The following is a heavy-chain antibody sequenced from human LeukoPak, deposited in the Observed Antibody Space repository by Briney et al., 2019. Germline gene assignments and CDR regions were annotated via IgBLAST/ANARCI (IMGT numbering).Heavy chain of an antibody. J-gene: IGHJ4*02. V-gene: IGHV3-53*01. Sequence: GGSLRLSCAASGFTLSRNYMSWVRQAPGEGLEWVSVIYSGVSTYYPDSVTGRFTISRNNSKNTLYLQMNSLRAEDTAVYYCARERGGYYFDYWGQGTLVTVSS. CDR1: GFTLSRNY. D-gene: IGHD2-15*01. CDR2: IYSGVST. CDR3: ARERGGYYFDY.